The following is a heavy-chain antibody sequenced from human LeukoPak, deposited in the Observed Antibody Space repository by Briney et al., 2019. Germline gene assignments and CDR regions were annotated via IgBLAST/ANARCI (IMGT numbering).Heavy chain of an antibody. D-gene: IGHD3-10*01. CDR1: GFTFSSYA. CDR3: ARAPKAYYYGSGSYSNWFDP. CDR2: ISYDGSNK. J-gene: IGHJ5*02. V-gene: IGHV3-30-3*01. Sequence: GGSLRLSCAASGFTFSSYAMHWVGQAPGEGLQWVAVISYDGSNKYYADSVKGRFTISRDNSKNTLYLQMNSLRAEDTAVYYCARAPKAYYYGSGSYSNWFDPWGQGTLVTVSS.